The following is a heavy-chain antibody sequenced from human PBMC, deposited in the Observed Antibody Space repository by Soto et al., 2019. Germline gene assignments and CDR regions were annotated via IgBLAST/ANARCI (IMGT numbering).Heavy chain of an antibody. J-gene: IGHJ4*02. D-gene: IGHD6-13*01. CDR3: ARGMKQQTYDY. CDR1: GGSFSGYY. V-gene: IGHV4-34*01. CDR2: INHSGST. Sequence: KTSETLSLTCAVYGGSFSGYYWSWIRQPPGKGLEWIGEINHSGSTNYNPSLKSRVTISVDTSKNQFSLKLSSVTAADTAVYYCARGMKQQTYDYWGQGTLVPVSS.